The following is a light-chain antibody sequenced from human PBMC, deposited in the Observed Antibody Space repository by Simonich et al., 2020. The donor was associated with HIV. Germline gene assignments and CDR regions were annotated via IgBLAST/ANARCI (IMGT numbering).Light chain of an antibody. CDR2: TAS. CDR1: HGISNS. CDR3: PQYYSTPQ. V-gene: IGKV1-NL1*01. Sequence: DIQMTQSPSTLSASVGDRVTITCRASHGISNSLAWYQQKPGKAPKLLLYTASRLESGVPSRFSGSGSGTDYTLTISTLQPEDFATYYCPQYYSTPQFGQGTKVEIK. J-gene: IGKJ1*01.